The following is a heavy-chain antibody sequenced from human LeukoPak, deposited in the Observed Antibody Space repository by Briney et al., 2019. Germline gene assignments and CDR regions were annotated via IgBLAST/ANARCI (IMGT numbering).Heavy chain of an antibody. J-gene: IGHJ4*02. CDR2: ISPSGGGT. CDR1: GYTFSSYG. V-gene: IGHV3-23*01. Sequence: PGRSLRLSCAASGYTFSSYGMHWVRQAPGKGLEWVSSISPSGGGTYYADSVKGRFTISRDNSKNTLCLQMNSLRAEDTAIYYCTKTYHFDSWGQGTLVTVSS. CDR3: TKTYHFDS.